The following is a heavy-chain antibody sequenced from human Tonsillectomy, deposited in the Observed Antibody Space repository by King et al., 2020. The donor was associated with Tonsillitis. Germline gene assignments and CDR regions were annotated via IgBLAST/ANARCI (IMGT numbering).Heavy chain of an antibody. CDR2: IYYSGST. CDR1: GGSISSNSYY. J-gene: IGHJ4*02. Sequence: QLQESGPGLVKPSETLSLTCTVSGGSISSNSYYWGWTRQPPGKGLEWIGSIYYSGSTYYNPSLKSRVTISVDTSKNQFSLKLSSVTAADTAVYYCARHRSSMVRGVIDYWGQGTLVTVSS. V-gene: IGHV4-39*01. D-gene: IGHD3-10*01. CDR3: ARHRSSMVRGVIDY.